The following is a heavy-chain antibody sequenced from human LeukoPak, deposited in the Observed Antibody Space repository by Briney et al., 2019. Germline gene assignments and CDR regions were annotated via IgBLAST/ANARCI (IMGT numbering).Heavy chain of an antibody. J-gene: IGHJ4*02. CDR3: TTDGRHSGYLWADY. Sequence: PGGSLRLSCAASGFTFSNAWMSWVRQAPGKGLEWVGRIKSKTDGGTTDYAAPVKGRFTISRDDSKNTLYLQMNSLKTEDTAVYYCTTDGRHSGYLWADYWGQGTLVTVSS. CDR2: IKSKTDGGTT. V-gene: IGHV3-15*01. CDR1: GFTFSNAW. D-gene: IGHD5-12*01.